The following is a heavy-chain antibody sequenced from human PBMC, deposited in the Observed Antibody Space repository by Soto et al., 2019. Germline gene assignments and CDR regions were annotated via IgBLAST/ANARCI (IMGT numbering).Heavy chain of an antibody. D-gene: IGHD2-15*01. V-gene: IGHV3-30*18. CDR3: AKEGPDCSGGSCYGWGWFDP. Sequence: QVQLVESGGGVVQPGRSLRLSCAASGFSFSSYGMHWVRQAPGKGLEWVAVTSYDGSNKYYADSVKGRFTISRDNSKNTPYLQMNSLTAEDTAVYYCAKEGPDCSGGSCYGWGWFDPWGQGTLVTVSS. CDR1: GFSFSSYG. CDR2: TSYDGSNK. J-gene: IGHJ5*02.